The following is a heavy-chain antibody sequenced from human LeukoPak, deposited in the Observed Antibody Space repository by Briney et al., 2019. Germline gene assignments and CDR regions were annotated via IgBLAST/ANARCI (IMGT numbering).Heavy chain of an antibody. Sequence: GGSLRLSCAASGFTFNSYGMHWVRQAPGEGLEWVAVISNDGYNKYYTDSVKGRFTISRDNAKNTLYLQMNSLRVEDTAVYYCARDNIRSLDYWGQGTLVTVSS. CDR3: ARDNIRSLDY. J-gene: IGHJ4*02. CDR1: GFTFNSYG. D-gene: IGHD1-14*01. V-gene: IGHV3-30*03. CDR2: ISNDGYNK.